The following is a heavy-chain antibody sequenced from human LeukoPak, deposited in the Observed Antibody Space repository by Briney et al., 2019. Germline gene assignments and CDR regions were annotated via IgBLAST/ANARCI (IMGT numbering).Heavy chain of an antibody. Sequence: GGSLRLSCAASGFTFSSYAMSWVRQAPGKGLEWVSAISGSGGSTYYADSVKGRFTISRDNSKNTLYLQMNSLRAEDTAVYYCARDPAYYYDSSPTLGDAFDIWGQGTMVTVSS. V-gene: IGHV3-23*01. D-gene: IGHD3-22*01. J-gene: IGHJ3*02. CDR1: GFTFSSYA. CDR2: ISGSGGST. CDR3: ARDPAYYYDSSPTLGDAFDI.